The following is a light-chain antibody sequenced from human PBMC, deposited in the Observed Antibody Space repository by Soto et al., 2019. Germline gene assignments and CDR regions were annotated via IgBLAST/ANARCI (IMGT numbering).Light chain of an antibody. Sequence: QSALTQPASVSGSPGQSITISCTGTSSDIGYYNYVSWFQQHPGKAPKLVIYEVSNRPSGVSNRFSGSKSGNTASLTISGLQAEDEADYYCISYRGTVTRVFGTGTKLTVL. CDR3: ISYRGTVTRV. J-gene: IGLJ1*01. CDR2: EVS. V-gene: IGLV2-14*01. CDR1: SSDIGYYNY.